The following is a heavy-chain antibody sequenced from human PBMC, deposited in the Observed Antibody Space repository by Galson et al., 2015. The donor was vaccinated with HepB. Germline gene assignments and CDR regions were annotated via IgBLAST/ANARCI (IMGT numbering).Heavy chain of an antibody. CDR3: VRHPTATTVEGGF. J-gene: IGHJ4*02. D-gene: IGHD4-17*01. Sequence: SLRLSCAASGFTFSNHWMSWVRQAPGKGLEWLANIKEDGSRSYYVDSAKGRFTISRDNAQNSLFLQMNSLRAEDTSVYYCVRHPTATTVEGGFWGQGTLVTVSS. CDR1: GFTFSNHW. V-gene: IGHV3-7*01. CDR2: IKEDGSRS.